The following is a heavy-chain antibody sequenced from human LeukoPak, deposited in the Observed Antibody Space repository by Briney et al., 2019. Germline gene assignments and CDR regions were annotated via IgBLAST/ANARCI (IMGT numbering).Heavy chain of an antibody. CDR3: ARRLLDYDFWSGYYYYYYYMDV. Sequence: ASVKVSCKASGYTFTSYDINWVRQATGQGLKWMGWMNPNSGNTGYAQKFQGRVTMTRNTSISTAYMELSSLRSEDTAVYYCARRLLDYDFWSGYYYYYYYMDVWGKGTTVTVSS. CDR1: GYTFTSYD. V-gene: IGHV1-8*01. CDR2: MNPNSGNT. J-gene: IGHJ6*03. D-gene: IGHD3-3*01.